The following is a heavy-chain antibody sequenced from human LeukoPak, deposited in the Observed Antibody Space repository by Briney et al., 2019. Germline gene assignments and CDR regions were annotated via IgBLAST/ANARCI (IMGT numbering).Heavy chain of an antibody. J-gene: IGHJ4*02. Sequence: ASVKVSCKTSGYTFTGYYMHWVRQAPGQGLEWMGWINPNSGGTNYAQKFQGRVTMTRDTSISTAYMELSRLRSDDTAVYYCARSYNWNYDGVLDYWGQGALVIVST. CDR2: INPNSGGT. CDR3: ARSYNWNYDGVLDY. D-gene: IGHD1-7*01. V-gene: IGHV1-2*02. CDR1: GYTFTGYY.